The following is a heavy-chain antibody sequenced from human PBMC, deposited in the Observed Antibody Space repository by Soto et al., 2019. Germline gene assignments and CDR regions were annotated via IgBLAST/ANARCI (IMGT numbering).Heavy chain of an antibody. CDR2: ISYDGSNK. Sequence: QVQLVESGGGVVQPGRSLRLSCAASGFTFSSYAMHWVRQAPGKGLEWVAVISYDGSNKYYADSVKGRFTISRDNSKNTLYLQMNSLRAEDTAVYYCARGWLDYYYYYGMDVWGQGTTVTVSS. J-gene: IGHJ6*02. CDR1: GFTFSSYA. CDR3: ARGWLDYYYYYGMDV. D-gene: IGHD6-19*01. V-gene: IGHV3-30-3*01.